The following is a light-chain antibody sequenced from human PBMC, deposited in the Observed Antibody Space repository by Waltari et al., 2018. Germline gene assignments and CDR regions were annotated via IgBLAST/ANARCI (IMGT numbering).Light chain of an antibody. Sequence: TQDPAVSVALGQTVRITCQGDSLRSYYASWYQQRPGQAPKLVLYDNNNRPSGVTDRLSCSRSGNTASLTVTGAQAEDEGHYYCHSRDASGVGGTFGGGTKLTVL. J-gene: IGLJ2*01. V-gene: IGLV3-19*01. CDR1: SLRSYY. CDR2: DNN. CDR3: HSRDASGVGGT.